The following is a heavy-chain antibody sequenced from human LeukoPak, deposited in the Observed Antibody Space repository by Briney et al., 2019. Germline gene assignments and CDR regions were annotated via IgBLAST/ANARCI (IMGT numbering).Heavy chain of an antibody. D-gene: IGHD5-12*01. CDR3: AKDLTMVNIVATDAFNI. CDR2: ISSSDTTL. V-gene: IGHV3-11*01. CDR1: GFTFSAYN. J-gene: IGHJ3*02. Sequence: GGSLRLSCAASGFTFSAYNMNWVRQAPGAGLEWLSYISSSDTTLKYADSVKGRFTTSRDNAKNSLYLQMNSLRAEDTALYYCAKDLTMVNIVATDAFNIWGQGTMVTVSS.